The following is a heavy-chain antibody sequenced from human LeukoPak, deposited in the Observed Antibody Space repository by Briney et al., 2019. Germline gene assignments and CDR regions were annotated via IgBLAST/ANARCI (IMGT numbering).Heavy chain of an antibody. CDR1: GGSISSGGYY. CDR3: ARAPYSSVWPGNFDY. J-gene: IGHJ4*02. D-gene: IGHD6-19*01. Sequence: NPSETLSLTCTVSGGSISSGGYYWSWIRQHPGKGLEWIGYIYYSGSTYYNPSLKSRVTISVDRSKNQFSLKLSSVTAADTAVYYCARAPYSSVWPGNFDYWGQGTLVTVSS. V-gene: IGHV4-31*03. CDR2: IYYSGST.